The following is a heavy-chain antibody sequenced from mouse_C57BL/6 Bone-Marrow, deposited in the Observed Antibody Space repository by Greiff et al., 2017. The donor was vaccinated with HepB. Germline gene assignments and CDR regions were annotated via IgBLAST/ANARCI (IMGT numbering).Heavy chain of an antibody. J-gene: IGHJ1*03. CDR2: IYPGGGYT. Sequence: QVQLQQSGAELVRPGTSVKMSCMASGYTFTNYWIGWAKQRPGHGLEWIGDIYPGGGYTNYNEKFKGKATLTADKSSSTAYMQFSSLTSEDSAIYYCARHSNHWYFDVWGTGTTVTVSS. CDR3: ARHSNHWYFDV. D-gene: IGHD2-5*01. CDR1: GYTFTNYW. V-gene: IGHV1-63*01.